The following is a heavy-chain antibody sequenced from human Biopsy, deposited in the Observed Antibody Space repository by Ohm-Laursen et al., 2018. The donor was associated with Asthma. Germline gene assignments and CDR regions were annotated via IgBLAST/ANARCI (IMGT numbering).Heavy chain of an antibody. CDR3: ARVPHYDILTGFTLRYYYGMDV. V-gene: IGHV4-31*03. CDR2: IYYSGST. CDR1: GGSISSGGYY. J-gene: IGHJ6*02. Sequence: SDTLFLTCTVSGGSISSGGYYWSWIRQHPGKGLEWIGYIYYSGSTYYNPSLKSRVTISVDTSKNQFSLKLSSVTAADTAVYYCARVPHYDILTGFTLRYYYGMDVWGQGTTVTVSS. D-gene: IGHD3-9*01.